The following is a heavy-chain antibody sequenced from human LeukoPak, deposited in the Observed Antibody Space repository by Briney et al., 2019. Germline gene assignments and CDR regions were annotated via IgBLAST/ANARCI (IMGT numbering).Heavy chain of an antibody. CDR1: GFTFSSYA. J-gene: IGHJ4*02. Sequence: GGSLRLSCAASGFTFSSYAMSWVRQAPGKGLEWVSAISGSGGSTYYADSVKGRFTISRDNFKNTLYLQMNSLRAEDTAVYYCAKDFIRTGSHLPKTYFDYWGQGTLVTVSS. CDR2: ISGSGGST. V-gene: IGHV3-23*01. CDR3: AKDFIRTGSHLPKTYFDY. D-gene: IGHD1-26*01.